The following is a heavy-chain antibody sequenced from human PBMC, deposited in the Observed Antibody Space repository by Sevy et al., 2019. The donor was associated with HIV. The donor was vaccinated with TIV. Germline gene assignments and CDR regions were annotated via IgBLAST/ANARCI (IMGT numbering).Heavy chain of an antibody. CDR2: ISGSGGSP. D-gene: IGHD3-3*01. CDR3: AKDLIFAVGEAFDI. J-gene: IGHJ3*02. CDR1: GFTFSSYA. V-gene: IGHV3-23*01. Sequence: GGSLRLSCVASGFTFSSYAMNWVRQAPGKGLEWVSSISGSGGSPYYAVSVKGRFTISRDNSKNMLYLQMNSLRAKDTAIYYCAKDLIFAVGEAFDIWGQGTMVTVSS.